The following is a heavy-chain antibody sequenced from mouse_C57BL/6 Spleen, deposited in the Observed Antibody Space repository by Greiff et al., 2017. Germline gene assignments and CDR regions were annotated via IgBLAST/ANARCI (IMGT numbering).Heavy chain of an antibody. CDR3: ARDVYYGSSYAFDV. J-gene: IGHJ1*03. D-gene: IGHD1-1*01. CDR2: IYPGDGDT. CDR1: GYAFSSSW. Sequence: QVQLKESGPELVKPGASVKISCKASGYAFSSSWMNWVKQRPGKGLEWIGRIYPGDGDTNYNGKFKGKATLTADNSSSTAYMQLSSLTSEDSAVYFCARDVYYGSSYAFDVWGTGTTVTVSS. V-gene: IGHV1-82*01.